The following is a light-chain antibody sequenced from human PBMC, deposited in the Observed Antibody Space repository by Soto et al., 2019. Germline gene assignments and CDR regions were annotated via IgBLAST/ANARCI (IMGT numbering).Light chain of an antibody. CDR2: AAS. J-gene: IGKJ5*01. CDR3: QQARSFPIT. CDR1: QNIDKW. V-gene: IGKV1-12*01. Sequence: DIQMTQSPSAVSAFVGERVTITCRASQNIDKWIAWYQQKPGKAPKLLIYAASSLRGGVPSRFSGSGSGTDFTLTISSLRPEDFATYSCQQARSFPITFGQGTRLEIK.